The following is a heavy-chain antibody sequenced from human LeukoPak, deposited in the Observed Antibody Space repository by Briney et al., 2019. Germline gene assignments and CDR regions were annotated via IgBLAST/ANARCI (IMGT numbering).Heavy chain of an antibody. V-gene: IGHV4-39*01. CDR3: ARHFTYYYGSEVDY. CDR2: IYYSGST. J-gene: IGHJ4*02. Sequence: SETLPLTCTVSGGSISSSSYYWGWIRQPPGKGLEWIGSIYYSGSTYYNPSLKSRVTISVDTSKNQFSLKLSSVTAADTAVYYCARHFTYYYGSEVDYWGQGTLVTVSS. D-gene: IGHD3-10*01. CDR1: GGSISSSSYY.